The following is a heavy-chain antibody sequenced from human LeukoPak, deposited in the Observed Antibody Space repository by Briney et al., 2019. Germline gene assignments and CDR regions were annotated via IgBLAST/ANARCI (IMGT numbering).Heavy chain of an antibody. CDR2: ISYDGSNK. V-gene: IGHV3-30*03. CDR3: ARDNPRWDAFDI. CDR1: GGSISSSS. J-gene: IGHJ3*02. Sequence: LSLTCTVSGGSISSSSYYWGWIRPPPGKGLEWVAVISYDGSNKYYADSVKGRFTISRDNSKNTLYLQMNSLRAEDTAVYYCARDNPRWDAFDIWGQGTMVTVSS. D-gene: IGHD4-23*01.